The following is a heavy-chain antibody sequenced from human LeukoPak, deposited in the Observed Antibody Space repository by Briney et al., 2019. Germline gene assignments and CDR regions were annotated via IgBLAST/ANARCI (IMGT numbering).Heavy chain of an antibody. CDR1: GFTFSSYA. Sequence: PGGSLRLSCAASGFTFSSYAMGWVRQAPGKGLEWVSAISGSGGSTYYADSVKGRFTISRDNSKNTLYLQMNSLRAEDTAAYYCAKERKAYCGGDCPFDYWGQGTLVTVSS. D-gene: IGHD2-21*02. V-gene: IGHV3-23*01. J-gene: IGHJ4*02. CDR2: ISGSGGST. CDR3: AKERKAYCGGDCPFDY.